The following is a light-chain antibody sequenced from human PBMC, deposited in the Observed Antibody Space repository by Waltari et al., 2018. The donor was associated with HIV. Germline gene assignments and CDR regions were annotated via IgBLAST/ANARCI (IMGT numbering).Light chain of an antibody. CDR1: NIERKS. J-gene: IGLJ3*02. V-gene: IGLV3-21*04. Sequence: SSVLTQPPPVSLPPGKPARITCGGNNIERKSVPWYQQKPGQAPALVIYYDSDRPSGIPERFSGSNSGDTATLTISRVGDGDEADYYCQVWDSSSDHVLFGGGTKLTVL. CDR2: YDS. CDR3: QVWDSSSDHVL.